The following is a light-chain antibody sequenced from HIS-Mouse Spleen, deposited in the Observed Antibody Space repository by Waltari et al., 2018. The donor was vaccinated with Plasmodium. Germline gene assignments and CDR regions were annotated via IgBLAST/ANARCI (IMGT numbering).Light chain of an antibody. Sequence: EIVLTQSPATLSLSPGERATLSCRASQSVSSYLAWYQQKTGQAPRLLIYDASNRATGIPARFRGSGSGTDFTLTISSLEPEDFAVYYCQQRSNWSSFGGGTKVEIK. V-gene: IGKV3-11*01. CDR1: QSVSSY. CDR2: DAS. CDR3: QQRSNWSS. J-gene: IGKJ4*01.